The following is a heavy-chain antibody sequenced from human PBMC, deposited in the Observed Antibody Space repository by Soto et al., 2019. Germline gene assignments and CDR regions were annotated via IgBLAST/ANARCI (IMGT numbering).Heavy chain of an antibody. Sequence: GGSLRLSCAASRSTFSSYAMSWVRQAPGKGLEWVSTINGGGGITYYAESVKGRFTISRDNSKNTLYLQMDSLRAEDTSVYYCAGDHEYSDSTWAFDVWGQGTMVTVSS. CDR3: AGDHEYSDSTWAFDV. CDR2: INGGGGIT. D-gene: IGHD3-22*01. J-gene: IGHJ3*01. CDR1: RSTFSSYA. V-gene: IGHV3-23*01.